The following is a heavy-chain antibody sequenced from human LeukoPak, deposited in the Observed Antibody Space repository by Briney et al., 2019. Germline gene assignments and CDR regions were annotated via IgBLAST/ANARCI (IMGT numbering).Heavy chain of an antibody. Sequence: GGSLRLSCAASGFTFSSYSMNWVRQAPGKGLEWVSSISSSSSYIYYADSVKGRFTISRDNSKNTLYLQMNSLRAEDTAVYYCAKDFLYYDSSGYWDAFDIWGQGTMVTVSS. V-gene: IGHV3-21*04. CDR1: GFTFSSYS. CDR2: ISSSSSYI. CDR3: AKDFLYYDSSGYWDAFDI. J-gene: IGHJ3*02. D-gene: IGHD3-22*01.